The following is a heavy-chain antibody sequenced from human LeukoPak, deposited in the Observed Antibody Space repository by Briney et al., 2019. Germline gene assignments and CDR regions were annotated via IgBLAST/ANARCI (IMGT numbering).Heavy chain of an antibody. D-gene: IGHD2-2*01. J-gene: IGHJ4*02. CDR1: GHTFSSYG. CDR2: ISAYNGNT. Sequence: ASVKVSCKASGHTFSSYGISWVRQAPGQGLEWMGWISAYNGNTNYAQKLQGRVTMTTDTSTSTAYMELRSLRSDDTAVYYCARAMGELGYCSSTSCYVAPPDYWGQGTLVTVSS. CDR3: ARAMGELGYCSSTSCYVAPPDY. V-gene: IGHV1-18*04.